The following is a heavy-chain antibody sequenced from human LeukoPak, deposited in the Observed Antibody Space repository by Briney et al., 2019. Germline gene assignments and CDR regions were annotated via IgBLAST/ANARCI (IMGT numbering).Heavy chain of an antibody. CDR2: FYYSGST. Sequence: SETLSLICTVSGGSVSDHYWSWIRQSPGKGLEWIGYFYYSGSTNYNPSLNGRVTLSVDTSNNHFSLKLTSVTAADTAVYYCARHNSYYFMDVWGKGTTVTVSS. V-gene: IGHV4-59*08. CDR1: GGSVSDHY. CDR3: ARHNSYYFMDV. J-gene: IGHJ6*03.